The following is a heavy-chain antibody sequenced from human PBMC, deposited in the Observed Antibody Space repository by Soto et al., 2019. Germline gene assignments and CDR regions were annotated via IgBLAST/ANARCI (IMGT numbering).Heavy chain of an antibody. V-gene: IGHV3-21*01. D-gene: IGHD3-10*01. J-gene: IGHJ4*02. Sequence: GGSLRLSCAASGFTFSSYSMNWVRQAPGKGLEWVSSISSSSSYIYYADSVKGRFTISRDNAKNSLYLQMNSLRAEDTAVYYCARVKAVRGADFDYWGQGTLVTVSS. CDR3: ARVKAVRGADFDY. CDR2: ISSSSSYI. CDR1: GFTFSSYS.